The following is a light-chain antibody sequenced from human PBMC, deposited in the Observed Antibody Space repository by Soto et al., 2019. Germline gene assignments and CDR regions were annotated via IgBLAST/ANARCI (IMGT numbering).Light chain of an antibody. CDR2: DAS. Sequence: EIVLTPSPVTLSLSPGERATLSCRASQSVSSYLAWYQQKPGQAPRLLIYDASNRATGIPARFSGSGSGTEFTLTISSLQPDDFATYYCQQYNSYWTFGQGTKVDIK. J-gene: IGKJ1*01. CDR1: QSVSSY. CDR3: QQYNSYWT. V-gene: IGKV3-11*01.